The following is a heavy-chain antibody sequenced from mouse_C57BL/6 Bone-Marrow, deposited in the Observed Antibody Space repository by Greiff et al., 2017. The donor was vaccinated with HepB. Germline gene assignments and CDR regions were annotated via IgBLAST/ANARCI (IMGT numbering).Heavy chain of an antibody. CDR3: ATVYYGNYVGYFDV. Sequence: QVQLQQPGAELVKPGASVKVSCKASGYTFTSYWMHWVKQRPGQGLEWIGRIHPSDSDTNYNQKFKGKATLTVDKSSSTAYMQLSSLTSADSAVYYCATVYYGNYVGYFDVWGTGTTVTVAS. V-gene: IGHV1-74*01. CDR2: IHPSDSDT. J-gene: IGHJ1*03. D-gene: IGHD2-1*01. CDR1: GYTFTSYW.